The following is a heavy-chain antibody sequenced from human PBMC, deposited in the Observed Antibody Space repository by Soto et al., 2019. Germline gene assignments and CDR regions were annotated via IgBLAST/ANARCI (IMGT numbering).Heavy chain of an antibody. Sequence: PGGSLRLSCAASGFTFSSYGMHWVRQAPGKGLEWVAVIWYDGSNKYYADSVKGRFTISRDNSKNTLYLQMNSLRAEGTAVYYCGGSSGGWFDPWGQGTLVTVSS. D-gene: IGHD6-6*01. CDR2: IWYDGSNK. V-gene: IGHV3-33*01. CDR3: GGSSGGWFDP. J-gene: IGHJ5*02. CDR1: GFTFSSYG.